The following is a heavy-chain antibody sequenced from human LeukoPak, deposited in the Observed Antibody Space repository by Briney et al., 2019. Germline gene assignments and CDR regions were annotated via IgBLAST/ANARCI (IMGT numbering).Heavy chain of an antibody. Sequence: PSETLSLTCTVSGCSISSYYWSWIRQPPGKGLEWIGYIYYSGSTNYNPSLKSRVTISVDTSKNQFSLKLSSVTAADTAVYYCARGYSSSWWDFDYWGQGTLVTVSS. CDR1: GCSISSYY. CDR3: ARGYSSSWWDFDY. D-gene: IGHD6-13*01. J-gene: IGHJ4*02. V-gene: IGHV4-59*01. CDR2: IYYSGST.